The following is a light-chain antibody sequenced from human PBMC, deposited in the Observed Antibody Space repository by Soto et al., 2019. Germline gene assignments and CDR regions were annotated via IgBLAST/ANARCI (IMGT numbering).Light chain of an antibody. V-gene: IGLV1-40*01. CDR1: SSNIGAGYA. CDR3: QSYDSILSGSV. J-gene: IGLJ3*02. Sequence: QSVLTQPPSVSGAPGQRVTISCTGSSSNIGAGYAVHWYQQLPGTAPNLLIYGYNNRPSGVPDRFSGSKSGTSASLAITGLQAEDEADYYCQSYDSILSGSVFGGGTKLTVL. CDR2: GYN.